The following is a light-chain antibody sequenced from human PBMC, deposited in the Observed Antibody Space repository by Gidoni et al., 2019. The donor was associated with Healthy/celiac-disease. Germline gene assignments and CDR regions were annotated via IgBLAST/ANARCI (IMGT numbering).Light chain of an antibody. CDR1: QSISSY. J-gene: IGKJ2*01. CDR2: AAS. CDR3: QQSYSTPRT. Sequence: DIQMTQSPSSLSASVGDRVNITCRASQSISSYLNWYQQKPGKAPKLLIYAASSLQSGVPSRFSGSGSGTDFTLTISSLQPEDFATYYCQQSYSTPRTFGQWTKLEI. V-gene: IGKV1-39*01.